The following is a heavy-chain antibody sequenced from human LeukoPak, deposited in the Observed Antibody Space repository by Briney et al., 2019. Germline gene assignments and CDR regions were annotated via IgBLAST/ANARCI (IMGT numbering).Heavy chain of an antibody. CDR2: IYTSDGRT. D-gene: IGHD7-27*01. CDR1: GYTLINSY. J-gene: IGHJ4*02. CDR3: ATVGGHWDFDH. Sequence: ASVKVSCKASGYTLINSYIHWMRQAPGQGLEWMGVIYTSDGRTTYARKVLARVTMTRDTSTSTVHMQLSSLRSEDTAVYYCATVGGHWDFDHWGQGTLVTVSS. V-gene: IGHV1-46*01.